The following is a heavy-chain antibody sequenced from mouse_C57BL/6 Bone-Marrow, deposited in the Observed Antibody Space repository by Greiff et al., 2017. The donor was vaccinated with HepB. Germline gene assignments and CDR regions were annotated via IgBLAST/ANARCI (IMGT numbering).Heavy chain of an antibody. CDR2: IDPNSGGT. J-gene: IGHJ4*01. D-gene: IGHD1-1*01. CDR3: ARGRFTTVVGNYAMDY. CDR1: GYTFTSYW. V-gene: IGHV1-72*01. Sequence: QVQLQQPGAELVKPGASVKLSCKASGYTFTSYWMHWVKQRPGRGLEWIGRIDPNSGGTKYNEKFKSKATLTVDKSSSTAYMQLSSLTSEDSAVYYCARGRFTTVVGNYAMDYWGQGTSVTVSS.